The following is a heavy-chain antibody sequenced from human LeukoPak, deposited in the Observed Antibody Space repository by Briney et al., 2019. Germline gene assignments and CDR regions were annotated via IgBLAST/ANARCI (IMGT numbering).Heavy chain of an antibody. CDR2: IIPIFGTA. CDR3: ARGPYSGSYYFTFDY. V-gene: IGHV1-69*13. J-gene: IGHJ4*02. D-gene: IGHD1-26*01. Sequence: GASVKVSCKASGGTSSSYAISWVRQAPGQGLEWMGGIIPIFGTANYAQKFQGRVTITADESTSTAYMELSSLRSEDTAVYYCARGPYSGSYYFTFDYWGQGTLVTVSS. CDR1: GGTSSSYA.